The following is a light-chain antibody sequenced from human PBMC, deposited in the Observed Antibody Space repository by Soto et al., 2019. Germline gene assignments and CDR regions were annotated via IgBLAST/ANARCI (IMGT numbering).Light chain of an antibody. CDR3: QHYYNYPWT. CDR2: AAS. V-gene: IGKV1-8*01. Sequence: AVLLTQSPSSFSASTGDRATITCRASQDIHNYLAWYQQVPGKAPKLLLYAASILQTGVPSRFSGSGSGTDFPLTIDGLQSEDFATYFCQHYYNYPWTFGQGTTV. J-gene: IGKJ1*01. CDR1: QDIHNY.